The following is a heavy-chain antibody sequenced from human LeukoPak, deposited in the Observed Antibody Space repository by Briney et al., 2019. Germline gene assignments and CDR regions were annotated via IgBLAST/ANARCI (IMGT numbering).Heavy chain of an antibody. CDR2: ISWSSGII. D-gene: IGHD6-13*01. Sequence: GGSLRLSCAASGFIFDDHGMHWVRQAPGKGLEWVSGISWSSGIIGYADSVKGRFTISRDNAKNSLYLQMNSLRAEDTAVYYCARTRYSSSWYTRAFDIWGQGTMVTVSS. CDR3: ARTRYSSSWYTRAFDI. CDR1: GFIFDDHG. J-gene: IGHJ3*02. V-gene: IGHV3-9*01.